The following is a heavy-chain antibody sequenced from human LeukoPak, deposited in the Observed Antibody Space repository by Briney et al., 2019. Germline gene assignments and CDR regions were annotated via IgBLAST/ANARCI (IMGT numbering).Heavy chain of an antibody. V-gene: IGHV1-18*01. CDR1: GYTFTSYG. CDR3: ARDSRYSGSYYYYYGMDV. D-gene: IGHD1-26*01. Sequence: ASVKVSCKASGYTFTSYGISWVRQAPGQGLEWMGWISAYNGNTNYAQKVQGRVTMTTDTSTSTAYMELRSLRSDDTAVYYCARDSRYSGSYYYYYGMDVWGQGTTVTVSS. J-gene: IGHJ6*02. CDR2: ISAYNGNT.